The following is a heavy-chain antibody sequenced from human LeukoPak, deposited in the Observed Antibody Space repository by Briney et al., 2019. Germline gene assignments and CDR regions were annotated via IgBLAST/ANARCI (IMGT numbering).Heavy chain of an antibody. D-gene: IGHD2-2*01. CDR2: INPNSGGT. CDR3: ARDRDCSSTSCPAYYYYYGMDV. V-gene: IGHV1-2*02. Sequence: ASVTVSCKASGYTFTGYYMHWVRQAPGQGLEWMGWINPNSGGTNYAQRVQGRVTMTRDTSISTAYMELSRLRSDDTAVYYCARDRDCSSTSCPAYYYYYGMDVWGQGTTVTVSS. J-gene: IGHJ6*02. CDR1: GYTFTGYY.